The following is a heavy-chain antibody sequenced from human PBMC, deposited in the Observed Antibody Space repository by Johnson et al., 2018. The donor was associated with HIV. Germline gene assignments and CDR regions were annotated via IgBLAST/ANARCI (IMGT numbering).Heavy chain of an antibody. CDR3: ASVPMIVVLDGAFDI. CDR2: IYSGGST. D-gene: IGHD3-22*01. V-gene: IGHV3-66*01. Sequence: VQLVESGGGLVQPGGSLRLSCAASGFTFRSYWMSWVRQAPGKGLEWVSVIYSGGSTYYADSVKGRFTISRDNSKNTLYLQMNSLRAEDTAVYYCASVPMIVVLDGAFDIWGQGTMVSVSS. J-gene: IGHJ3*02. CDR1: GFTFRSYW.